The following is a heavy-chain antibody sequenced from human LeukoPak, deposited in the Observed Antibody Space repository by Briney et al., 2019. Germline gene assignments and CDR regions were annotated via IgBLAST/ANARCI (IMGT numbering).Heavy chain of an antibody. CDR3: ARGSPTVSPFDY. Sequence: SVKVSCKASGGTFSSYAISWVRQAPGQGLEWMGGIIPILGTANYAQKFQGRVTITADESTSTAYMELSSLRSEDTAVYYCARGSPTVSPFDYWGQGTLVTVSS. J-gene: IGHJ4*02. CDR2: IIPILGTA. CDR1: GGTFSSYA. D-gene: IGHD4-11*01. V-gene: IGHV1-69*13.